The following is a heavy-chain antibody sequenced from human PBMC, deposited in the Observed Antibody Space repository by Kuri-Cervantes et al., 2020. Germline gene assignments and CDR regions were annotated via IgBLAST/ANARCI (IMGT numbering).Heavy chain of an antibody. D-gene: IGHD5-24*01. J-gene: IGHJ5*02. Sequence: SETLSLTCTVSGGSFSGHYWTWLRQTPGKAQEWIGEINHSGGTNYSPSLRGRVTISLDTPKSQFYLRLRSVTAADTAIYYCARTRDAYNYRRGDAFDPWGQGSLVTVSS. CDR2: INHSGGT. CDR1: GGSFSGHY. V-gene: IGHV4-34*01. CDR3: ARTRDAYNYRRGDAFDP.